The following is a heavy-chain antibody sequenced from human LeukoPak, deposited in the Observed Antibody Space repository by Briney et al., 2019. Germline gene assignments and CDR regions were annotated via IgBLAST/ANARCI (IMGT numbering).Heavy chain of an antibody. Sequence: GGSLRLSCAASGFTFSTYSMNWVRQAPGKGLEWVGRIKSKTDGGTTDYTAPVKGRFTISRDDSKSTLYLQMNSLKTEDTAVYYCTTLSDSSGYYIGAFDIWGQGTMVTVSS. CDR2: IKSKTDGGTT. CDR1: GFTFSTYS. V-gene: IGHV3-15*01. J-gene: IGHJ3*02. CDR3: TTLSDSSGYYIGAFDI. D-gene: IGHD3-22*01.